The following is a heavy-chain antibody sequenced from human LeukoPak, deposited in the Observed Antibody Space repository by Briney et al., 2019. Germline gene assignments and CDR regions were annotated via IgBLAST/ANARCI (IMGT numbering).Heavy chain of an antibody. CDR3: ARECGGDCYSDPFDY. J-gene: IGHJ4*02. CDR1: GFTFRSYE. CDR2: ISNSGGTK. Sequence: GGSPRLSCAASGFTFRSYEMNWVRQAPGEGLEWVSYISNSGGTKYYADSVKGRFTISRDNAKNSLYLQMNSLRAEDTAVYYCARECGGDCYSDPFDYWGQGTLVTVSS. V-gene: IGHV3-48*03. D-gene: IGHD2-21*02.